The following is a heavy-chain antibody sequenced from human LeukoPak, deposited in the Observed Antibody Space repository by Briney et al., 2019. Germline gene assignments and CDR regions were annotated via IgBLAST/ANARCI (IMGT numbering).Heavy chain of an antibody. D-gene: IGHD6-19*01. CDR2: IYYSGST. Sequence: SETLSLTCTVSGGSISSSSYYWGWIRQPPGKGLEWIGSIYYSGSTYYNPSLKSRVTISVDTSKNQFSLKLSSVTAADTAVYYCARPRRGGGWSIFDYWGQGTLVTVSS. J-gene: IGHJ4*02. CDR3: ARPRRGGGWSIFDY. CDR1: GGSISSSSYY. V-gene: IGHV4-39*01.